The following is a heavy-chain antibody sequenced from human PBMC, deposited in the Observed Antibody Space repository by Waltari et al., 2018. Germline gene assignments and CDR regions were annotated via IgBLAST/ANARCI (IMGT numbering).Heavy chain of an antibody. V-gene: IGHV4-61*02. J-gene: IGHJ6*02. Sequence: QVQLQESGPGLVKPSQTLSLTCTVSGGSISSGSSYWSWIRQPAGKGLEWIGRIYTSGSTNYNPSLKSRVTISVDTSKNQFSLKLSSVTAADTAVYYCATSYGPRIAVAGSSLYYYYYGMDVWGQGTTVTVSS. D-gene: IGHD6-19*01. CDR3: ATSYGPRIAVAGSSLYYYYYGMDV. CDR1: GGSISSGSSY. CDR2: IYTSGST.